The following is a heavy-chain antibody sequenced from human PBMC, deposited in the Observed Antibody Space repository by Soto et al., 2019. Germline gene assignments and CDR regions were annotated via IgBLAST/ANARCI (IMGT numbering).Heavy chain of an antibody. D-gene: IGHD1-7*01. V-gene: IGHV3-23*01. CDR3: AKDWCRGTTCYCLEN. CDR2: VSGSSGSK. J-gene: IGHJ4*02. CDR1: GFTFSSYA. Sequence: EVQLLESGGGLVQPGGSLRLSCAASGFTFSSYAMSWVRQAPGKGLEWVSSVSGSSGSKSYADSVKGRFTISRDNSKSTVYLQMNSLRAEDTAVYFCAKDWCRGTTCYCLENWGQGTLVTVSS.